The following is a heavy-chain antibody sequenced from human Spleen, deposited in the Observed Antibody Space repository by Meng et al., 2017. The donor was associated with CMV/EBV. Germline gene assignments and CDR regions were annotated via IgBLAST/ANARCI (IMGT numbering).Heavy chain of an antibody. CDR1: GYTFTGYY. CDR2: VNPNSGGT. D-gene: IGHD4/OR15-4a*01. CDR3: ARDEARPLLTEYFHH. Sequence: ASVKVSCKASGYTFTGYYMHWLRQAPGQGLEWMGWVNPNSGGTNFAQKFQGRVTMTRDTSITTAYMEVSSLRSDDTAVYYCARDEARPLLTEYFHHWGQGTLVTVSS. J-gene: IGHJ1*01. V-gene: IGHV1-2*02.